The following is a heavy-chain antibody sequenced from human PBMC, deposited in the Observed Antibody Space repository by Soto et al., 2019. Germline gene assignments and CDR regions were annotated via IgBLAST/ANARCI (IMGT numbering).Heavy chain of an antibody. CDR3: ARGIVSGHYIGY. D-gene: IGHD3-3*01. Sequence: QVQLVQSGAEVKTPGASVKVSCKASGYTFTSYDITWVRQATGQGLEWMGWMNPNSGKTGYAQKFQGRVTMTKNTSINTAYMELGSLRSEDTAVYYCARGIVSGHYIGYWGQGTLVTVSS. CDR2: MNPNSGKT. V-gene: IGHV1-8*01. J-gene: IGHJ4*02. CDR1: GYTFTSYD.